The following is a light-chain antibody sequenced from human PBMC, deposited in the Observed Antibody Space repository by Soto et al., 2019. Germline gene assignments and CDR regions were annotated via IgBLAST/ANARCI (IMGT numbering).Light chain of an antibody. CDR2: EVS. V-gene: IGLV2-14*01. J-gene: IGLJ3*02. CDR3: SSYTSSSTLV. Sequence: QSVLTQPDSVSGSPGQSITISCTGTSSDFGGYNYVSWYQQHPGKAPKLMIYEVSNRPSGVSNRFSGSKSGNTASLTISGLQAEDEADYYCSSYTSSSTLVFGGGTKGTVL. CDR1: SSDFGGYNY.